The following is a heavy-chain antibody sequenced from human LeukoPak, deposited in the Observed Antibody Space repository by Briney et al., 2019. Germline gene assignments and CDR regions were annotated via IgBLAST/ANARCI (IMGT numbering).Heavy chain of an antibody. D-gene: IGHD2-15*01. J-gene: IGHJ4*02. CDR1: GFTFSDYY. Sequence: GGSLRLSCAASGFTFSDYYMSWIRQAPGKGLEWVSAISGSGGSTYYADSVKGRFTISRDNSKNTLYLQMNSLRAEDTAVYYCAKDQSGYCSGGSCRSLWGQGTLVTVSS. CDR2: ISGSGGST. CDR3: AKDQSGYCSGGSCRSL. V-gene: IGHV3-23*01.